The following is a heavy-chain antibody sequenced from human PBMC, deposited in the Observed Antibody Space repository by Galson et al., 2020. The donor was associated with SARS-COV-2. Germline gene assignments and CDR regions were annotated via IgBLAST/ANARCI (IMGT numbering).Heavy chain of an antibody. V-gene: IGHV3-48*03. Sequence: GGSLRLSCAGSGFSFSSYELNWVRQAPGKGLEWVSYISSSGTNIYYAYSVKGLFTISRDNAKNSLYLQMTSLRAEDTAVYYCARPYLAAASCCGAFDIWGLGTIVTVSS. CDR3: ARPYLAAASCCGAFDI. CDR1: GFSFSSYE. D-gene: IGHD6-13*01. CDR2: ISSSGTNI. J-gene: IGHJ3*02.